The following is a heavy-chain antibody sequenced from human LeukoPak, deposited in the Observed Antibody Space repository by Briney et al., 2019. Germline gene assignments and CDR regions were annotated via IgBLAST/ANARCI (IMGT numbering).Heavy chain of an antibody. CDR3: AKARYDSTGYYYTYYYYGMDV. Sequence: GGSLRLSCAGSGFTFSSFAMIWVRQAPGKGLEWVSGISGSGGDTYYADSVKGRFTVSRDNSKSTLYLQMISLGAEDTAVYYCAKARYDSTGYYYTYYYYGMDVWGQGTTVTVSS. CDR2: ISGSGGDT. J-gene: IGHJ6*02. V-gene: IGHV3-23*01. D-gene: IGHD3-22*01. CDR1: GFTFSSFA.